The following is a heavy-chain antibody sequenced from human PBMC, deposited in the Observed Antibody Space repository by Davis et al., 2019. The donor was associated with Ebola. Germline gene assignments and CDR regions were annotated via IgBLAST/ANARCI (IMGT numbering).Heavy chain of an antibody. V-gene: IGHV3-66*02. CDR3: ARDSLTLGIPED. CDR2: IYSGGST. CDR1: GFTFSSYA. D-gene: IGHD7-27*01. J-gene: IGHJ4*02. Sequence: PGGSLRLSCAASGFTFSSYAMSWVRQAPGKGLEWVSVIYSGGSTYYADSVKGRFTISRDNSKNTLYLQMNSLRAEDTAVYYCARDSLTLGIPEDWGQGTLVTVSS.